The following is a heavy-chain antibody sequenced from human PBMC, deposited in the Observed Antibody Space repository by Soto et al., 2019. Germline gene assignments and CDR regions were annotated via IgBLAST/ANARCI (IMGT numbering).Heavy chain of an antibody. CDR2: IKSKIDGGTT. CDR1: GFTFANAW. J-gene: IGHJ4*02. V-gene: IGHV3-15*07. Sequence: PGGSLRLSCEASGFTFANAWMNWVRQAPGKGLEWVGRIKSKIDGGTTDYAAPVKGRFTISRDDSSNRLYLQMNGLKTEDTAVYYCNTGLFPHPLGPFAYWGQGTLVTVSS. CDR3: NTGLFPHPLGPFAY.